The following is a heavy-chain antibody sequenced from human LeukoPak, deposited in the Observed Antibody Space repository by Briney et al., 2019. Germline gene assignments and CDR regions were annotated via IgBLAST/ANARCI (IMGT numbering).Heavy chain of an antibody. D-gene: IGHD3-10*01. CDR2: TYYSGST. CDR3: ARGGYYGSGNDFRFDP. Sequence: SETLSLTCAVSGGSISSYYWSWIRQPPGKGLEWIGYTYYSGSTNYKPYLKSRVTISVNTSKNQFSLKLSSVTAADTAVYYCARGGYYGSGNDFRFDPWGQGTLVTVSS. V-gene: IGHV4-59*01. J-gene: IGHJ5*02. CDR1: GGSISSYY.